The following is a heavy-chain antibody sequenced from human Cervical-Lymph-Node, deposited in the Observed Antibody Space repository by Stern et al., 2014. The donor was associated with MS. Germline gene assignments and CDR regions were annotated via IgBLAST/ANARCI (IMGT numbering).Heavy chain of an antibody. CDR3: ARDRGEMATITSAQYFFDY. Sequence: QVQLVQSGAEVKKPGASVKVSCKASGYTFTSYYIHWVRQAPGQGLEWMGIINPSGGSTRYAQKFQGRVTMTRDTSTSTVYMELSSLRSEDTAVYYCARDRGEMATITSAQYFFDYWGQGTLVTVSS. J-gene: IGHJ4*02. D-gene: IGHD5-24*01. CDR1: GYTFTSYY. V-gene: IGHV1-46*01. CDR2: INPSGGST.